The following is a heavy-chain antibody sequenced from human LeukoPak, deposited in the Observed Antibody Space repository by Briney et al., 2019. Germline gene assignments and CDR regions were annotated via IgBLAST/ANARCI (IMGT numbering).Heavy chain of an antibody. V-gene: IGHV3-74*01. CDR2: INSDGSST. CDR3: ARGERRDDAFDI. D-gene: IGHD1-1*01. J-gene: IGHJ3*02. CDR1: GFILSNYA. Sequence: PGGSLRLSCAASGFILSNYAMQRVRQAPGKGLVWVSRINSDGSSTSYADSVKGRFTISRDNAKNTLYLQMNSLRAEDTAVYYCARGERRDDAFDIWGQGTMVTVSS.